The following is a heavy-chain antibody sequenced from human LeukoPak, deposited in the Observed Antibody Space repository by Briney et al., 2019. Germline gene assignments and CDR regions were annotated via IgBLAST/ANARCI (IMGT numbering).Heavy chain of an antibody. Sequence: GESLKISCKGYGDRFTSYWVAWVRQMPGKGLEWMGIIFPGDCDTRYSPAIQGQVTISVARSISTAYLQWSSLKASDTAIYYCARRPLRPQNWLAPWGQGTLVTVSS. CDR2: IFPGDCDT. V-gene: IGHV5-51*01. CDR1: GDRFTSYW. CDR3: ARRPLRPQNWLAP. D-gene: IGHD3-16*01. J-gene: IGHJ5*02.